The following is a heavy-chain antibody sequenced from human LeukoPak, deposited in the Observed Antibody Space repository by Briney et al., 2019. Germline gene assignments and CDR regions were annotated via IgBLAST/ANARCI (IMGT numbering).Heavy chain of an antibody. CDR3: ASSKYDFWSGYYNFDY. Sequence: PSQTLSLTCTVSGGSISSGGYYWSWTRQHPGKGLEWIGYIYYSGSTYYNPSLKSRVTISVDTSKNQFSLKLSSVTAADTAVYYCASSKYDFWSGYYNFDYWGQGTLVTVSS. V-gene: IGHV4-31*03. CDR2: IYYSGST. D-gene: IGHD3-3*01. J-gene: IGHJ4*02. CDR1: GGSISSGGYY.